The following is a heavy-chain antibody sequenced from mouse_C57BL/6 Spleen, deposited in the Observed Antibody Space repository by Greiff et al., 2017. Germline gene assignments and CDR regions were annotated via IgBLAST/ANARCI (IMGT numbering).Heavy chain of an antibody. D-gene: IGHD1-1*01. Sequence: QVQLQQSGAELVKPGASVKLSCKASGYTFTSYWMHWVKQRPGQGLEWIGMIHPNSGSTNYNEKFKSKATLTVYKSSSTAYMQLSSLTSEDSAVYYCARQGYYGRPFDYWGQGTTLTVSS. CDR2: IHPNSGST. J-gene: IGHJ2*01. CDR3: ARQGYYGRPFDY. V-gene: IGHV1-64*01. CDR1: GYTFTSYW.